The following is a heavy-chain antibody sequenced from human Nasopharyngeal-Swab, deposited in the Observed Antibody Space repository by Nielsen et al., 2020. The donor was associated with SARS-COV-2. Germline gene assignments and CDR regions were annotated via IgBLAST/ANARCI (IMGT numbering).Heavy chain of an antibody. J-gene: IGHJ4*02. V-gene: IGHV3-23*01. D-gene: IGHD2-21*02. Sequence: ETLSLTCAASGFTFSSYAMSWVRQAPGKGLEWVSAISGSGGSTYYADSVKGRFTISRDNSKNTLYLQMNSLRAEDTAVYYCAKGSTYGGAVTTIDFDYWGQGTLVTVSS. CDR2: ISGSGGST. CDR1: GFTFSSYA. CDR3: AKGSTYGGAVTTIDFDY.